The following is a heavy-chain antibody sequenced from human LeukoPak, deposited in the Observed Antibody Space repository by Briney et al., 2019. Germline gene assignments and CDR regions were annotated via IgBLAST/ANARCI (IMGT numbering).Heavy chain of an antibody. J-gene: IGHJ4*02. V-gene: IGHV4-39*07. CDR3: ARGIVLMVYATFDY. CDR2: IYYSGRT. CDR1: GGSISSSSYY. Sequence: PSETLSLTCTVSGGSISSSSYYWGWIRQPPGKGLEWIGSIYYSGRTYYNPSLKSRVTISVDTSKNQFSLKLNSVTAADTAVYYCARGIVLMVYATFDYWGQGTLVTVSS. D-gene: IGHD2-8*01.